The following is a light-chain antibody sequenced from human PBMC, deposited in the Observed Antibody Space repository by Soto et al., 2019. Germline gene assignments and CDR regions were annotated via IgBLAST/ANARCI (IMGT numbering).Light chain of an antibody. CDR2: SNN. CDR1: SSNIGSNT. CDR3: AAWDDRLNGVV. J-gene: IGLJ2*01. Sequence: QSVLTQPPSASGTPRQRGTISCSGSSSNIGSNTVNWYQQLPGTAPKLLIYSNNQRPSGVPDRFSGSKSGTSASLAISGLQSEDEADYYCAAWDDRLNGVVFGGGTTLTVL. V-gene: IGLV1-44*01.